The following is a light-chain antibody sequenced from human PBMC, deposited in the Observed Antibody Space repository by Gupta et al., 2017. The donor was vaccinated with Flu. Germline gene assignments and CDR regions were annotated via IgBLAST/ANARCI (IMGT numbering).Light chain of an antibody. Sequence: DIVMTQSPDSLAVSLGERATINCKSSQSVLYSSSNKNFLTWYQQKPGQPPRLLIYWASTRESGVPDRFSGSGSGTDFTLTISSLQAEDVAVYYCQQYDDLPYTFGQGTKIEIK. V-gene: IGKV4-1*01. CDR2: WAS. CDR1: QSVLYSSSNKNF. J-gene: IGKJ2*01. CDR3: QQYDDLPYT.